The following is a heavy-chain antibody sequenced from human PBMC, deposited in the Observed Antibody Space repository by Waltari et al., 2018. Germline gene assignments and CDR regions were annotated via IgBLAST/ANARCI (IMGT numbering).Heavy chain of an antibody. J-gene: IGHJ6*02. CDR2: IYYSGST. D-gene: IGHD5-12*01. Sequence: QVQLQESGPGLVKPSETLSLTCTVSGGSISSHYWSWIRQPPGKGLEWIGYIYYSGSTNYNPSLKSRVTISIDTSKNQFSLKLSSVTAADTAVYYCARERNSGYPFYYYYGMDVWGQGTTVTVSS. CDR3: ARERNSGYPFYYYYGMDV. V-gene: IGHV4-59*11. CDR1: GGSISSHY.